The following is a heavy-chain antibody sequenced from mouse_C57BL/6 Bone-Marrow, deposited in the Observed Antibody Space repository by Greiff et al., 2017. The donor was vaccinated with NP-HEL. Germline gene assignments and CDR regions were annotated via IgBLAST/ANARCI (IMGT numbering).Heavy chain of an antibody. D-gene: IGHD2-2*01. V-gene: IGHV3-1*01. J-gene: IGHJ3*01. Sequence: EVQLVESGPGMVKPSQSLSLTCTVTGYSITSGYDWHWIRHFPGNKLEWMGYISYSGSTNYNPSLKSRISITHDTSKNHFFLKLNSVTTEDTATYYCARGSTMVTRAAWFAYWGQGTLVTVSA. CDR3: ARGSTMVTRAAWFAY. CDR2: ISYSGST. CDR1: GYSITSGYD.